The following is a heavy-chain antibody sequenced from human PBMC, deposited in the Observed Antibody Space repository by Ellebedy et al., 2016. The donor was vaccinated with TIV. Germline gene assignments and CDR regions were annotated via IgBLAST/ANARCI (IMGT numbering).Heavy chain of an antibody. J-gene: IGHJ5*02. CDR2: IWYDGSNK. D-gene: IGHD6-13*01. Sequence: PGGSLRLSCAASGFTFSSYGMHWVRQAPGKGLEWVAVIWYDGSNKYYADSVKGRFTISRDNSKNTLYLQMNSLRAEDTAVYYCARDYEDSSSWYRWFDPWGQGTLVTVSS. CDR3: ARDYEDSSSWYRWFDP. V-gene: IGHV3-33*08. CDR1: GFTFSSYG.